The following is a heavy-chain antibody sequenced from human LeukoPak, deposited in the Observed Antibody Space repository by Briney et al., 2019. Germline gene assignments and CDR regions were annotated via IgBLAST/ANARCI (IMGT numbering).Heavy chain of an antibody. CDR1: GFTFGDYA. CDR2: IRSKAYGGTT. V-gene: IGHV3-49*04. Sequence: GGSLRLSCTASGFTFGDYAMSWVRQAPGKGLEWVGFIRSKAYGGTTEYAASVKGRFTISRDDSKSIAYLQMNSLKTEDTAVYYCTTIVGATEDWYFDLWGRGTLVTVSS. D-gene: IGHD1-26*01. CDR3: TTIVGATEDWYFDL. J-gene: IGHJ2*01.